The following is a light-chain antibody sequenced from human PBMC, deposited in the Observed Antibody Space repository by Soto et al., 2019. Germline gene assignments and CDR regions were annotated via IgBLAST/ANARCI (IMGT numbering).Light chain of an antibody. V-gene: IGKV3-15*01. CDR2: VTS. CDR3: QPYNKRRLT. J-gene: IGKJ4*01. Sequence: EIVMTPSPATLSVAPGKIATLSCRASHCVSSNVAWYQKKPGQAPRLLIHVTSTRATGIPARFSGSGSGTDFTLTSSTLQSEDVAVYYCQPYNKRRLTCGGGTKVEVK. CDR1: HCVSSN.